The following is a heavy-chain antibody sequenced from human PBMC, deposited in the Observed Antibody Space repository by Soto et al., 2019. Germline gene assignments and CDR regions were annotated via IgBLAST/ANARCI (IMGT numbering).Heavy chain of an antibody. Sequence: QVQLVESGGGVVQPGRSLRLSCAASGFTFSSYGMHWVRQAPGKGLEWVAVIWYDGSNKYYADSVKGRFTISRDNSKNTLYLQMNSLRAEDTAVYYCARESRVVVITHYGMDVWGQGTTVTVSS. CDR1: GFTFSSYG. D-gene: IGHD3-22*01. CDR3: ARESRVVVITHYGMDV. CDR2: IWYDGSNK. J-gene: IGHJ6*02. V-gene: IGHV3-33*01.